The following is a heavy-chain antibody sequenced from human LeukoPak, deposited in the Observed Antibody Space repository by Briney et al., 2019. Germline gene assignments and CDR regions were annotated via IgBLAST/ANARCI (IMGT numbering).Heavy chain of an antibody. J-gene: IGHJ2*01. V-gene: IGHV4-39*07. CDR1: GGSISSSSYY. CDR3: ARDPRVGWSGYYTEWYFDL. D-gene: IGHD3-3*01. CDR2: IYTSGST. Sequence: SETLSLTCTVSGGSISSSSYYWGWIRQPPGKGLEWIGSIYTSGSTNYNPSLKSRVTMSVDTSKNQFSLKLSSVTAADTAVYYCARDPRVGWSGYYTEWYFDLWGRGTLVTVSS.